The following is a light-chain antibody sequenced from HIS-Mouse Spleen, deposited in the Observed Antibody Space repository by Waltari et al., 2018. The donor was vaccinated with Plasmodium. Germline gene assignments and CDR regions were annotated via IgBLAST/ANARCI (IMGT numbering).Light chain of an antibody. J-gene: IGLJ3*02. CDR2: QDS. CDR1: HLGAKY. V-gene: IGLV3-1*01. Sequence: SYELTQPPSVSVSPGQTASIPCPGAHLGAKYACWYQQKPGQSPVLVIYQDSKRPSGIPERFSGSNSGNTATLTISGTQAMDEADYYCQAWDSSTAVFGGGTKLTVL. CDR3: QAWDSSTAV.